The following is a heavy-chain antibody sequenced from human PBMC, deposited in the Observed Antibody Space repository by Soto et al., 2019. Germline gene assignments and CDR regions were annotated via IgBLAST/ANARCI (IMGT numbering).Heavy chain of an antibody. J-gene: IGHJ4*02. CDR3: AKDYNIVATALLDY. Sequence: GGSLRLSYAASGFTFSNYAMSWVRQAPGKGLEWVSAISGRGDSTYYAASVKGRFTISRDNSKNTLYLQLNSLRAEDTAIYYCAKDYNIVATALLDYWGQGTLVTVSS. CDR2: ISGRGDST. V-gene: IGHV3-23*01. D-gene: IGHD5-12*01. CDR1: GFTFSNYA.